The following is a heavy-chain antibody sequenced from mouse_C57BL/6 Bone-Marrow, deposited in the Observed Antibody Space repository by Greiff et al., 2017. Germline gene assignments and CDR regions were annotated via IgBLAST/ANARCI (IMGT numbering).Heavy chain of an antibody. CDR2: IDPENGDT. CDR3: TTFYGSSYLRYFDV. CDR1: GFNIKDDY. Sequence: VQLQQSGDELVRPGASVKLSCTASGFNIKDDYMHWVKQRPEQGLEWIGWIDPENGDTEYASKFQGKATITADTSSNTAYLQLSSLTSEDTAVYYCTTFYGSSYLRYFDVWGTGTTVTVSS. J-gene: IGHJ1*03. D-gene: IGHD1-1*01. V-gene: IGHV14-4*01.